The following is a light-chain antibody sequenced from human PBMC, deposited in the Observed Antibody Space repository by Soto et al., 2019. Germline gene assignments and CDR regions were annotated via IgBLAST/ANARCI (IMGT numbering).Light chain of an antibody. Sequence: AIQMTQSPSSLSASVGDRVTITCRASQGIRNDLGWYQQKPGKAPKLLIYAASSLQSGVPSRFSGSGSGTDFTITLSSVQPEDFSTYYCLQDYNYQWTFGQGTKVEIK. CDR3: LQDYNYQWT. J-gene: IGKJ1*01. CDR1: QGIRND. V-gene: IGKV1-6*01. CDR2: AAS.